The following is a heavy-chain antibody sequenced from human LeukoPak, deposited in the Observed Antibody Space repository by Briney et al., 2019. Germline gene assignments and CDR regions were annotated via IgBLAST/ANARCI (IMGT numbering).Heavy chain of an antibody. CDR3: AKDPLRYQLLAGIDY. V-gene: IGHV3-30*18. CDR2: ILYDGSNK. Sequence: PGGSLRLSCAASGFTFSSYGMHCVRQAPGKGMEWVAFILYDGSNKYYADSVKGRFTISRENSKNTVYLQINSLRADDTAVYFCAKDPLRYQLLAGIDYGGQGTLVTVSS. J-gene: IGHJ4*02. CDR1: GFTFSSYG. D-gene: IGHD2-2*01.